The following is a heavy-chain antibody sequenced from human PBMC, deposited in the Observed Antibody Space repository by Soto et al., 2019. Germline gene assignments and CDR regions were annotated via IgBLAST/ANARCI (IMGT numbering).Heavy chain of an antibody. CDR2: INPNSGGT. Sequence: QVQLVQSGAEMKKPGASVKVSCKASGYTFTGYYMHWVRQAPGQGLEWMGWINPNSGGTNYAKKFQGWVTMTRDTSISTAYMELSRLRSDDTAVYYCARGEYSSSPWFDPWGQGTLVTVSS. CDR3: ARGEYSSSPWFDP. D-gene: IGHD6-13*01. CDR1: GYTFTGYY. V-gene: IGHV1-2*04. J-gene: IGHJ5*02.